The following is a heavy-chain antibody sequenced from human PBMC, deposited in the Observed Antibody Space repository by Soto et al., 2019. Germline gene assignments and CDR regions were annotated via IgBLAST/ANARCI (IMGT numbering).Heavy chain of an antibody. CDR3: ARGYGFWIPAAMYPYWFDP. CDR2: INHSGST. D-gene: IGHD2-2*01. Sequence: PSETLSLTCAVYGGSFSGYYWSWIRQPPGKGLEWIGEINHSGSTNYNPSLKSRVTISVDTSKNQFSLKLSSVTAADTAVYYCARGYGFWIPAAMYPYWFDPWGQGTLVTVSS. J-gene: IGHJ5*02. CDR1: GGSFSGYY. V-gene: IGHV4-34*01.